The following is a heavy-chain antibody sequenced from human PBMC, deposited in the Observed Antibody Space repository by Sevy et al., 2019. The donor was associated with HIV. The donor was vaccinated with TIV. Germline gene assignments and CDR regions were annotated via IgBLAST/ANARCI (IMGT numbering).Heavy chain of an antibody. CDR2: LNPNRGGT. Sequence: ASVKVSCKASGYTFTGYYMHWVRQAPGQGLEWMGRLNPNRGGTNYAQKFQGRVTMTRDTSISTAYMELSRLGSDDTAVYYCASFYCSGGSCSNSYYFDYWGQGTLVTVSS. V-gene: IGHV1-2*06. CDR3: ASFYCSGGSCSNSYYFDY. CDR1: GYTFTGYY. J-gene: IGHJ4*01. D-gene: IGHD2-15*01.